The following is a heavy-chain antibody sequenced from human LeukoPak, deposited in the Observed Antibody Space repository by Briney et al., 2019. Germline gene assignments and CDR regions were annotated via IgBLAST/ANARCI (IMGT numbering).Heavy chain of an antibody. Sequence: GASVKVSCKASGYTFTYRYLHWVRQAPGQALEWMGWITPFNGNTNYAQKFQDRVTITRDRSMSTAYMELSSLRSEDTAMYYCARSSYGGNSGQGMLDAFDIWGQGTMVTVSS. CDR3: ARSSYGGNSGQGMLDAFDI. V-gene: IGHV1-45*02. D-gene: IGHD4-23*01. CDR1: GYTFTYRY. CDR2: ITPFNGNT. J-gene: IGHJ3*02.